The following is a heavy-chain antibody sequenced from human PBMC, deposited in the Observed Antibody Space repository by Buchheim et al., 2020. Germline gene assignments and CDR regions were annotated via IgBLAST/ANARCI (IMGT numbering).Heavy chain of an antibody. Sequence: QVQLQESGPGLVKPSETLSLTCTVSADSMTNYYWSWIRQPPGKGLEWIGYMYNSGVTEHNPSLKSRVTISVDTSKNQFTLKLSSVTAADTAVYYCARESNWNYVRMDVWGQGTT. J-gene: IGHJ6*02. V-gene: IGHV4-59*01. D-gene: IGHD1-7*01. CDR2: MYNSGVT. CDR1: ADSMTNYY. CDR3: ARESNWNYVRMDV.